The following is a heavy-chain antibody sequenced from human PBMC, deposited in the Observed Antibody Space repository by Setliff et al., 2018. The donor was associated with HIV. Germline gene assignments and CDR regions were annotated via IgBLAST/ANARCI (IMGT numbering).Heavy chain of an antibody. CDR2: ISHTGST. J-gene: IGHJ4*02. CDR1: GGSFSAYY. V-gene: IGHV4-34*01. CDR3: ARDKRYRFPFDS. Sequence: PSETLSLTCAVYGGSFSAYYWSWSRQSPEMGLEWFAEISHTGSTKYNPSLGSRVTISLATSKNQFSLSLRSLSAADTAVYYCARDKRYRFPFDSWGQGTLVTVSS. D-gene: IGHD2-2*02.